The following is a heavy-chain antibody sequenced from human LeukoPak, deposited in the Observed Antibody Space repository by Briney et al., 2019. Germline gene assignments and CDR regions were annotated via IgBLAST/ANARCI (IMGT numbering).Heavy chain of an antibody. D-gene: IGHD5-12*01. J-gene: IGHJ4*02. CDR3: ARLYSGYDPQDY. CDR1: GYTFTSYD. CDR2: MNPNSGNT. Sequence: ASVKVSCKASGYTFTSYDINWVRQATGQGLEWMGWMNPNSGNTGYAQKFQGRVIMTRNTSISTAYMELSSLRSEDTAVYYCARLYSGYDPQDYWGQGTLVTVSS. V-gene: IGHV1-8*01.